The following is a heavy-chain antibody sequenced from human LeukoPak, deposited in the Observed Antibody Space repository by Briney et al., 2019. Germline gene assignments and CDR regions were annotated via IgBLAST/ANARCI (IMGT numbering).Heavy chain of an antibody. V-gene: IGHV3-23*01. CDR1: GFTFSSYA. CDR2: TFQGGGEI. Sequence: GGSLRLSCAASGFTFSSYAMSWVRQPPGKGLEWVSSTFQGGGEIHYAGSVRGRFTISRDNSRSTLFLQMNSLRGEDTAIYYCATYRQVMLPFEAWGQGTLVTVSS. J-gene: IGHJ5*02. D-gene: IGHD5-18*01. CDR3: ATYRQVMLPFEA.